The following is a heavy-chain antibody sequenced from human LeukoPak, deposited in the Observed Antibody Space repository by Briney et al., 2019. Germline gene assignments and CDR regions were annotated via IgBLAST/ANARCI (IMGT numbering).Heavy chain of an antibody. CDR3: ARDGNYYDSSGYYYYGENWFDP. J-gene: IGHJ5*02. CDR2: INPSGGST. D-gene: IGHD3-22*01. V-gene: IGHV1-46*01. Sequence: GASVKVSCKASGYTFTSYYMHWVRQAPGQGLEWMGLINPSGGSTSYAQKFQGRVTMTRDTSTSTVYMELSSLRSEDTAVYYCARDGNYYDSSGYYYYGENWFDPWGQGTLVTVSS. CDR1: GYTFTSYY.